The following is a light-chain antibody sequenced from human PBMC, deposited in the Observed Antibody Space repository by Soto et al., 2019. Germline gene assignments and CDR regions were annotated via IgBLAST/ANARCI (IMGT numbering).Light chain of an antibody. CDR1: QGVLYSSNNENY. Sequence: DIVMTQSPDSLAVSLGERATINCKSSQGVLYSSNNENYLAWFQQKPGQPPKLLIYWASIRESGVPDRFSGSGSGTDFTLTISSLQAEDVAVYYCQQYYSIPHTFGQGTKLEI. CDR2: WAS. J-gene: IGKJ2*01. CDR3: QQYYSIPHT. V-gene: IGKV4-1*01.